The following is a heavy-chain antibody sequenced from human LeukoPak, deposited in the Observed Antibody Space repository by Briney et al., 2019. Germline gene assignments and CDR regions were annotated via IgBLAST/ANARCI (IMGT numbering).Heavy chain of an antibody. J-gene: IGHJ4*02. D-gene: IGHD3-22*01. CDR3: AKDRSHRSMIVDC. Sequence: GGSLRLSYAASGFTFSSYGMHWVRQAPGKGLEWVAFIRYDGSNKYYADSVKGRFTISRDNSKNTLYLQMNSLRAEDTAVYYCAKDRSHRSMIVDCWGQGTLVTVSS. V-gene: IGHV3-30*02. CDR1: GFTFSSYG. CDR2: IRYDGSNK.